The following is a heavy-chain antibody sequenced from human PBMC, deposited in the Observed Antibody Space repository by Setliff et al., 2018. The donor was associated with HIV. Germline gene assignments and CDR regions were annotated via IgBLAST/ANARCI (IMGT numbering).Heavy chain of an antibody. CDR2: IYYTGNT. D-gene: IGHD2-2*01. CDR1: GGSVGSSSYY. J-gene: IGHJ3*01. Sequence: KTSETLSLTCTVSGGSVGSSSYYWAWIRQPPGKGLEWIGSIYYTGNTKYNPSLESRVTFSIDTSENQFSLRLASVTAADTAIYYCARDDSIVLVPAIMRGDGFDFWGQGRMGTVS. V-gene: IGHV4-39*07. CDR3: ARDDSIVLVPAIMRGDGFDF.